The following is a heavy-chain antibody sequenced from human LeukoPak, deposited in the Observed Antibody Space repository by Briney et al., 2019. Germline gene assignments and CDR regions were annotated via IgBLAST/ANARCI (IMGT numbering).Heavy chain of an antibody. CDR3: AKAAAAPGFDF. CDR1: GFTSSIYA. J-gene: IGHJ4*02. D-gene: IGHD6-13*01. Sequence: GGSLRLSCAASGFTSSIYALNWVRQAPGKGLEWVVTVSGSGDRMYHADSVKGRFTISRDNSKNTIYLQMNSLRAEDTALYYCAKAAAAPGFDFWGQGTLVTVSS. V-gene: IGHV3-23*01. CDR2: VSGSGDRM.